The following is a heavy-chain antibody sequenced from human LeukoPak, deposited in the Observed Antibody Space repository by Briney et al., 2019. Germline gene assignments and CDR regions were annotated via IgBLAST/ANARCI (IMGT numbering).Heavy chain of an antibody. CDR2: IIPIFGTA. Sequence: SVKVSCKASGGTFSSYAISWVRQAPGQGLEWMGGIIPIFGTANYAQKFQGRVTITADESTSTAYMELSSLRSEDTAVYYCARAPRITMIVVNWFDPWGQGTLVTVSS. D-gene: IGHD3-22*01. J-gene: IGHJ5*02. V-gene: IGHV1-69*13. CDR3: ARAPRITMIVVNWFDP. CDR1: GGTFSSYA.